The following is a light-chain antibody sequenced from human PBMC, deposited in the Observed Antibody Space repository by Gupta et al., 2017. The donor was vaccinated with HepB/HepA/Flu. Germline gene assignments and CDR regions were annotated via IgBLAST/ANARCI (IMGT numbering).Light chain of an antibody. CDR3: LSADSSGTIGV. J-gene: IGLJ3*02. CDR2: KDS. V-gene: IGLV3-16*01. CDR1: ALPKKY. Sequence: SYELTQPPSVSVSLGQMARITCSGEALPKKYAYWYQQKPGQCPVLVIYKDSERPSGIPERFSGSSSGTRVTLTISGVQAEDEADYYCLSADSSGTIGVFGGGTKLTVL.